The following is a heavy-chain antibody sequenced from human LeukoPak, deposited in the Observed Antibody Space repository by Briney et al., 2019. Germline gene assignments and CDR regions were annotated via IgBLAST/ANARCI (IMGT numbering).Heavy chain of an antibody. V-gene: IGHV4-34*01. Sequence: SETLSLTCTVSGDSISSYYWSWIRQPPGKGLEWIGEINHSGSTNYNPSLKSRVTISVDTSKNQFSLKLSSVTAADTAVYYCARAEVAFDIWGQGTIVTVSS. CDR2: INHSGST. J-gene: IGHJ3*02. CDR3: ARAEVAFDI. CDR1: GDSISSYY.